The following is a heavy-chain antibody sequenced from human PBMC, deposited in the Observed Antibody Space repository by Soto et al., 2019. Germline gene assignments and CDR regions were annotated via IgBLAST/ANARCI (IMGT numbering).Heavy chain of an antibody. J-gene: IGHJ5*02. V-gene: IGHV4-30-4*01. Sequence: SETLSLTCTVSGGSISSGDYYWSWIRQPPGKGLEWIGYIYYSGSTYYNPSLKSRVTISVDTSKNQFSLKLSSVTAADTAVYYCARDYYANYQRGGWFDPWGQGTLLTVS. CDR3: ARDYYANYQRGGWFDP. CDR1: GGSISSGDYY. CDR2: IYYSGST. D-gene: IGHD3-22*01.